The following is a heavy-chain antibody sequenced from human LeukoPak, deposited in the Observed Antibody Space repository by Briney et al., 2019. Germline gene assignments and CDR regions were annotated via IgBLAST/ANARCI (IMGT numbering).Heavy chain of an antibody. CDR3: ARKVPNDSSGYYYRGQFDP. D-gene: IGHD3-22*01. CDR2: ISGSTSYI. J-gene: IGHJ5*02. V-gene: IGHV3-21*04. Sequence: GGSLRLSCVASGFTFSSYSMNWVRQAPGKGLEWVSSISGSTSYIYYADSLKGRFTISRDNAKKSLYLQMNSLRSEDTAVYYCARKVPNDSSGYYYRGQFDPWGQGTLVTVSS. CDR1: GFTFSSYS.